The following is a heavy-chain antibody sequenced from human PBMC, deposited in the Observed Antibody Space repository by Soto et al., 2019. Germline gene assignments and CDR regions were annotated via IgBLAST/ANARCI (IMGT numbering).Heavy chain of an antibody. D-gene: IGHD2-21*02. Sequence: GSGPYAGEPTQTLTLTCTFSGFSLSTSGVGVGWIRQPPGKALEWLALIYWNDDKRYSPSLKSRLTITKDTSKNQVVLTMTNMDPVDTATYYCAHRLEYCGGDYSPRWFDPWGQGTLVTVSS. CDR2: IYWNDDK. CDR3: AHRLEYCGGDYSPRWFDP. CDR1: GFSLSTSGVG. J-gene: IGHJ5*02. V-gene: IGHV2-5*01.